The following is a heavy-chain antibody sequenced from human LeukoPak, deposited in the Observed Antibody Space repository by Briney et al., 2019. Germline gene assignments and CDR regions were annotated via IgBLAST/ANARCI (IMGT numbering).Heavy chain of an antibody. J-gene: IGHJ4*02. D-gene: IGHD3-22*01. CDR3: ASSSRYYYDSSGYYY. Sequence: SVKVSCKASGGTFSSYAISWVRQAPGQGLEWMGGIIPIFGTANYAQKFQGRVTITADKSTSTAYMELSSLRSEDTAVYYCASSSRYYYDSSGYYYWGQGTLVTVSS. V-gene: IGHV1-69*06. CDR2: IIPIFGTA. CDR1: GGTFSSYA.